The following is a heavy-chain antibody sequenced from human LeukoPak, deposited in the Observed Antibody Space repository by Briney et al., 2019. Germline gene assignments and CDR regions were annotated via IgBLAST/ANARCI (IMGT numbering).Heavy chain of an antibody. V-gene: IGHV3-23*01. D-gene: IGHD1-1*01. CDR1: GFIFRNYA. CDR2: ISGSDGTT. CDR3: AKNDGYFDY. J-gene: IGHJ4*02. Sequence: PGGSLRLSCAASGFIFRNYAMTWVRQAPGKGLEWVSSISGSDGTTYYADSVQGRFTISRDNSKNTLFLQMNSLSADDTAVYYCAKNDGYFDYWGQGTLVAVSS.